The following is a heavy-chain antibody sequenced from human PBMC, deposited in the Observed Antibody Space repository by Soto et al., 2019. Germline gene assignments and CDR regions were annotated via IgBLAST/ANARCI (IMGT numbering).Heavy chain of an antibody. Sequence: QVQLVESGGGVVQPGRSLRLSCAASGFTFSSYAMHWVRQAPGKGLEWVAVISYDGSNKYYADSVKGRFTISRDNSKHTLYLQMNGLRAEDTAVYYCARDIAVAGTLGYWGQGTLVTVSS. CDR2: ISYDGSNK. V-gene: IGHV3-30-3*01. J-gene: IGHJ4*02. D-gene: IGHD6-19*01. CDR3: ARDIAVAGTLGY. CDR1: GFTFSSYA.